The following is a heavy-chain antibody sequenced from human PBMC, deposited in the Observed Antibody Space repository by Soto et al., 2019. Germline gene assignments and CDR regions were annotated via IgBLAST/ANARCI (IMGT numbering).Heavy chain of an antibody. CDR2: IIPIFGTA. J-gene: IGHJ4*02. CDR3: ARDDGVGATDY. V-gene: IGHV1-69*06. CDR1: GGTFSSYA. Sequence: QVQLVQSGAAVKKPGSSVTVSCKASGGTFSSYAISWLRQAPGQGLAWMGGIIPIFGTANYAQKFQGRVTLTADKSTSTAYMELSSLRSEDTAVYYCARDDGVGATDYWGQGTLVTVSS. D-gene: IGHD1-26*01.